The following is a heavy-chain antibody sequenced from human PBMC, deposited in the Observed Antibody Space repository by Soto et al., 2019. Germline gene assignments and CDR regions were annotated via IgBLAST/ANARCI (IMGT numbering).Heavy chain of an antibody. J-gene: IGHJ5*02. CDR1: GGSISSYY. V-gene: IGHV4-59*12. CDR2: IYYSGST. Sequence: SETLSLTCTVSGGSISSYYWSWIRQPPGKGLEWIGYIYYSGSTNYNPSLKSRVTISVDTSKNQFSLKLSSVTAAVTAVYYCARETYGDYVGYFDPWGQGTLVTVSS. D-gene: IGHD4-17*01. CDR3: ARETYGDYVGYFDP.